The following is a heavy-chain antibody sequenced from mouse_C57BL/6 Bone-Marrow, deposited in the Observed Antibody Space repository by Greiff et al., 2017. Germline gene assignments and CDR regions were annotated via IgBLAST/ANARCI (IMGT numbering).Heavy chain of an antibody. CDR2: IDPSDSYT. Sequence: QVQLQQPGAELVMPGASVKLSCKASGYTFTSYWMPWVKQRPGQGLEWIGEIDPSDSYTNYNQKFQGKSTLTVDKSSSTAYMQRSSMAAEDSAVYYCAKDFDYGSSYEWCAYWGQGTLVTVSA. J-gene: IGHJ3*01. D-gene: IGHD1-1*01. CDR3: AKDFDYGSSYEWCAY. V-gene: IGHV1-69*01. CDR1: GYTFTSYW.